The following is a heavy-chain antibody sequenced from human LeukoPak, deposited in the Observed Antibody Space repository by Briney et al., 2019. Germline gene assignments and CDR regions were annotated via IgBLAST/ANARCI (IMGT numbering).Heavy chain of an antibody. D-gene: IGHD2-2*01. CDR1: GFTISRYW. CDR3: ARSTSWYQKFDY. J-gene: IGHJ4*02. CDR2: INQDGSER. V-gene: IGHV3-7*04. Sequence: GGSLRLSCAASGFTISRYWMSWVRQAPGKGLEWVANINQDGSERYYVDSVKGRFPISSDNAKNSVYVQMNSLRAEDTAVFYCARSTSWYQKFDYWGQGTLVTVSS.